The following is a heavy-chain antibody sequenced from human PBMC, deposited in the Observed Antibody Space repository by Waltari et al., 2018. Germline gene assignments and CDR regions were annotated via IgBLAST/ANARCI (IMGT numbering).Heavy chain of an antibody. CDR2: ISAYNGNT. CDR3: ARSPNDFWSGYQFDY. V-gene: IGHV1-18*01. D-gene: IGHD3-3*01. CDR1: GYTFTSSG. J-gene: IGHJ4*02. Sequence: QVQLVQSVAEVKKPGASVKVSCKASGYTFTSSGISWVRQAPGQGLAWMGWISAYNGNTNYAQKLQGRVTMTTDTSTSTAYMELRSLRSDDTAVYYCARSPNDFWSGYQFDYWGQGTLVTVSS.